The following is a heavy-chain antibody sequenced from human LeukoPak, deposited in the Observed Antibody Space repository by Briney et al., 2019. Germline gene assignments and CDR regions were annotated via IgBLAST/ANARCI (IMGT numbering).Heavy chain of an antibody. CDR3: ARSFWDNKWFVELDY. J-gene: IGHJ4*01. D-gene: IGHD3-10*01. Sequence: PGGTLRLSCAASGFTFSSYGMSWGRQAPGKGLGWVSSITSSSDYIYYADSLKGRFSISRDNAKNSLYLQMNSLGAEDTAVYYCARSFWDNKWFVELDYWGHGTLVTVSS. CDR1: GFTFSSYG. CDR2: ITSSSDYI. V-gene: IGHV3-21*01.